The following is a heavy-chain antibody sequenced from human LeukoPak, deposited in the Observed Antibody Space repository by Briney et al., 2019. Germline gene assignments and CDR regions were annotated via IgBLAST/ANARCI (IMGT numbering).Heavy chain of an antibody. CDR2: INWNGGST. Sequence: GGSLRLSCAASGFTFDDYGMSWVRQAPGKGLEWVSGINWNGGSTGYADSVKGRFTISRDNAKNSLYLQMNSLRAEDTALYYCARIGGYSSSSFFDYWGQGTLVTVSS. J-gene: IGHJ4*02. V-gene: IGHV3-20*04. CDR3: ARIGGYSSSSFFDY. D-gene: IGHD6-6*01. CDR1: GFTFDDYG.